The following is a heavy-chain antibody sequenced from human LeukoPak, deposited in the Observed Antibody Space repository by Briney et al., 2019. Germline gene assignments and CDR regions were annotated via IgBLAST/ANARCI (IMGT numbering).Heavy chain of an antibody. J-gene: IGHJ6*03. CDR1: GGTFSSYA. V-gene: IGHV1-69*13. CDR3: ARRPPPGGSFGGDYYYMDV. Sequence: GASVKVSRKASGGTFSSYAISWVRQAPGQGLEWMGGIIPIFGTANYAQKFQGRVTITADESTSTAYMELSSLRSEDTAVYYCARRPPPGGSFGGDYYYMDVWGKGTTVTVSS. D-gene: IGHD1-26*01. CDR2: IIPIFGTA.